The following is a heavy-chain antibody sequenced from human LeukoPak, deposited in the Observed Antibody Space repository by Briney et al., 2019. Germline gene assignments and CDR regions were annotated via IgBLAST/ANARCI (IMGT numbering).Heavy chain of an antibody. J-gene: IGHJ4*02. CDR3: ARDGSYSSGWVYFDY. D-gene: IGHD6-19*01. CDR2: INPSSGGT. Sequence: ASVKVSCKASGYTFTGYYMHWVRQAPGQGLEWMGWINPSSGGTNYAQKFQGRVTMTRDTSISTAYMELSRLRSDDTAVYYCARDGSYSSGWVYFDYWGQGTLVTVSS. CDR1: GYTFTGYY. V-gene: IGHV1-2*02.